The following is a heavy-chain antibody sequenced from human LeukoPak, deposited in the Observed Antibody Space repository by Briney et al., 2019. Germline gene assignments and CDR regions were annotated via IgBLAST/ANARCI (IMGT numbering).Heavy chain of an antibody. CDR3: ARSFYGDYYYYYYMDV. CDR1: GYTFTSYG. D-gene: IGHD4-17*01. V-gene: IGHV1-18*01. J-gene: IGHJ6*03. CDR2: ISAYNGNT. Sequence: GASVKVSCKASGYTFTSYGISWVRQAPGQGLEWMGWISAYNGNTNYAQKLQGRVTMTTDTSTSTAYMELRSLGSDDTAVYYCARSFYGDYYYYYYMDVWGKGTTVTVSS.